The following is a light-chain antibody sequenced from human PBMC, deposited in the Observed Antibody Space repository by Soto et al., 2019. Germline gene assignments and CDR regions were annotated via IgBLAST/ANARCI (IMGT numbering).Light chain of an antibody. Sequence: ALTQPASVSGSPGQSITISCTGTNSDLGTYNLVSWYQQHPGKAPKTIIYEVTKRPSGVSKRFSGSKSGNTASLTISGLQAEDEADYYCCSYVGSNIIYVFGTGTKVTVL. CDR3: CSYVGSNIIYV. V-gene: IGLV2-23*02. J-gene: IGLJ1*01. CDR1: NSDLGTYNL. CDR2: EVT.